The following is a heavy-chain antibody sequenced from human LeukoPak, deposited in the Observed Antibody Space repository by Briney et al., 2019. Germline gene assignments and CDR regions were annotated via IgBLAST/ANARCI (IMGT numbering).Heavy chain of an antibody. D-gene: IGHD1-7*01. J-gene: IGHJ4*02. CDR3: AKDMYNWNYGRFDY. CDR1: GFTFSSYA. CDR2: ISGSGGST. Sequence: GGSLRLSCAASGFTFSSYAMSWVRQAPGKGLEWVSAISGSGGSTYYADSVKGRFTISRDNSKNTLYLQMNSLRAEDTAVYCCAKDMYNWNYGRFDYWGQGTLVTVSS. V-gene: IGHV3-23*01.